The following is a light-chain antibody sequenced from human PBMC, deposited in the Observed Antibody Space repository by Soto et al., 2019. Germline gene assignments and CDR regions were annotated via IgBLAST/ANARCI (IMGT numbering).Light chain of an antibody. Sequence: DIQMTQSPSSLSASVGDRVTITFRASQSISSYLNWYQQKPGKAPELLIYAASTLQTGVPSRFSGGGSGTDFTLTITSLQPEDFATYYCQQVNVYPSTFGGGTKVDIK. CDR3: QQVNVYPST. V-gene: IGKV1-39*01. CDR2: AAS. J-gene: IGKJ4*01. CDR1: QSISSY.